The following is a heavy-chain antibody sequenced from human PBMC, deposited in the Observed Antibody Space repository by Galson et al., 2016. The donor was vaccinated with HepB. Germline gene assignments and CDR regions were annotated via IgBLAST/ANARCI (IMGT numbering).Heavy chain of an antibody. CDR2: IYYNGNT. CDR3: ARGTTSGQFP. J-gene: IGHJ5*02. V-gene: IGHV4-39*07. D-gene: IGHD6-19*01. CDR1: GVSITSDIYY. Sequence: ETLSPTCTVSGVSITSDIYYWGWIRQPPGKGLEWIGSIYYNGNTYYNLSLNNRVTISVDTSKNQVSLRLSSVTAADTAMYYCARGTTSGQFPWGQGTLVAVSS.